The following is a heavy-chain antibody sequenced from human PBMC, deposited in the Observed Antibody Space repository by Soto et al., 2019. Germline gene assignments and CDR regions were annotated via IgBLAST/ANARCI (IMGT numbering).Heavy chain of an antibody. CDR2: IIPIFGTE. V-gene: IGHV1-69*13. CDR3: ASFRGYYTVSVY. D-gene: IGHD3-10*01. J-gene: IGHJ4*02. CDR1: GGTFSCYA. Sequence: SAKVSCKAAGGTFSCYAIGWVRQAPGQGLEWMGGIIPIFGTENYAQKFQGRVTITAEEYTSTAYMELSSLRSEETAVYYCASFRGYYTVSVYWGQGTLDTVTS.